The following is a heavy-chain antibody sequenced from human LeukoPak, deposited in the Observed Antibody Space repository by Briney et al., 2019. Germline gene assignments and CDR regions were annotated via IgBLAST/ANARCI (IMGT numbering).Heavy chain of an antibody. CDR1: GFTFSSYG. CDR2: IWYDGSNK. D-gene: IGHD2-2*01. V-gene: IGHV3-33*01. Sequence: PGGSLRLSCAASGFTFSSYGMHWVRQAPGKGLEWVAVIWYDGSNKYYADSVKGRFTISRDNSKNTLYLQMNSLRAEDTAVYYCARDDASIVVVPAAPRHAFDIWGQGTMVTVSS. CDR3: ARDDASIVVVPAAPRHAFDI. J-gene: IGHJ3*02.